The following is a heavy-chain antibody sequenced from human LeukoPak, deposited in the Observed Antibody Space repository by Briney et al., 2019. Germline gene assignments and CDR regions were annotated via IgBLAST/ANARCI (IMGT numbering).Heavy chain of an antibody. CDR1: GFTFSSYA. J-gene: IGHJ6*03. CDR2: ISYDGSNK. D-gene: IGHD3-10*01. Sequence: PGRSLRLSCAASGFTFSSYAMHWVRQAPGKGLEWVAVISYDGSNKYYADSVKGRFTISRDNSKNTLYLQMNSLRAKDTAVYYCARDAPGGDTEYYYYYMDVWGKGTTVTVSS. CDR3: ARDAPGGDTEYYYYYMDV. V-gene: IGHV3-30*04.